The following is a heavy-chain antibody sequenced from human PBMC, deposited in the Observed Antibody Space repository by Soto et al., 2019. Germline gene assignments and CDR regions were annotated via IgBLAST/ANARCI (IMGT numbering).Heavy chain of an antibody. V-gene: IGHV1-69*01. D-gene: IGHD3-10*01. CDR3: ARGENYLGV. CDR2: IIPIFSSR. Sequence: QVQLVQSGAEVKKPGSSVKVSCKTSRDTFNKYAFNWVRQAPGQGLEWMGWIIPIFSSRNYAEKFQGRVTITADDSTSTAYMELRSLRWEDTAVYYCARGENYLGVWGQGTTVTVSS. CDR1: RDTFNKYA. J-gene: IGHJ6*02.